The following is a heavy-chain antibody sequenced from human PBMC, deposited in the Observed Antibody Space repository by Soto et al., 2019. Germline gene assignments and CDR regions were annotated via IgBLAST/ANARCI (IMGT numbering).Heavy chain of an antibody. J-gene: IGHJ3*01. V-gene: IGHV3-30*18. CDR2: ISYDGSNK. CDR1: GFTFSSYG. D-gene: IGHD5-18*01. CDR3: AKDSYVDTAMAF. Sequence: GGSLRLSCAASGFTFSSYGMHWVRQAPGKGLEWVAVISYDGSNKYYADSVKGRFTISRDNSKNTLYLQMNSLRAEDTAVYYCAKDSYVDTAMAFWGQGTMVTVSS.